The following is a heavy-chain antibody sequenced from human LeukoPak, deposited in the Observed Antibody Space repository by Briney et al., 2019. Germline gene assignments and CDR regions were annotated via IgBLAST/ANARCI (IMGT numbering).Heavy chain of an antibody. CDR3: ARSRRRITMVRGVIPYFDY. Sequence: SETLSLTCAVYGGSFSGYYWSWIRQPPGKGLEWIGEINHSGSTNYNPSLKSRVTISVDTSKNQFSLKLSSVAAADTAVYYCARSRRRITMVRGVIPYFDYWGQGTLVTVSS. CDR1: GGSFSGYY. CDR2: INHSGST. D-gene: IGHD3-10*01. J-gene: IGHJ4*02. V-gene: IGHV4-34*01.